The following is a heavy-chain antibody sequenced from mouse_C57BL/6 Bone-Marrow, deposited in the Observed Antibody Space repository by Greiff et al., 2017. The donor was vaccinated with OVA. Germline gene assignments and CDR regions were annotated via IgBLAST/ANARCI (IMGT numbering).Heavy chain of an antibody. CDR2: ISDGGSYT. CDR3: ARKISYYYGSSLYAMDY. V-gene: IGHV5-4*03. J-gene: IGHJ4*01. D-gene: IGHD1-1*01. Sequence: EVMLVESGGGLVKPGGSLKLSCAASGFTFSSYAMSWVRQTPEKRLEWVATISDGGSYTYYPDNVKGRFTISRDNAKNNLYLQMSHLKSEDTAMYYCARKISYYYGSSLYAMDYWGQGTSVTVSS. CDR1: GFTFSSYA.